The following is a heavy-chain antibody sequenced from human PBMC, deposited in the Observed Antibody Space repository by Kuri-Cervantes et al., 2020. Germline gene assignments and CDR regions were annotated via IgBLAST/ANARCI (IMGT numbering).Heavy chain of an antibody. CDR1: GFTFSDYY. Sequence: LSLTCAASGFTFSDYYMSWIRQAPGKGLEWVSYISSSSSTIYYADSVKGRFTISRDNAKNSLYLQMNSLRAEDTAVYYCARAGPGGYSYGTHLSDYWGQGTLVTRLL. J-gene: IGHJ4*02. V-gene: IGHV3-11*04. D-gene: IGHD5-18*01. CDR2: ISSSSSTI. CDR3: ARAGPGGYSYGTHLSDY.